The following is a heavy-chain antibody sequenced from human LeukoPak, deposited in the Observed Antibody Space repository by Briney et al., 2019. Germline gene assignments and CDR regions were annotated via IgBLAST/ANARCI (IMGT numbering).Heavy chain of an antibody. CDR1: GYSISSGYY. D-gene: IGHD2/OR15-2a*01. CDR3: ARDPLSPGAFDI. Sequence: SETLSLTCTVSGYSISSGYYWGWIRQPPGKGLEWIGSIYHSGSTYYNPSLKSRVTISVDTSKNQFSLKLSSVTAADTAVYYCARDPLSPGAFDIWGQVTMVTVSS. J-gene: IGHJ3*02. V-gene: IGHV4-38-2*02. CDR2: IYHSGST.